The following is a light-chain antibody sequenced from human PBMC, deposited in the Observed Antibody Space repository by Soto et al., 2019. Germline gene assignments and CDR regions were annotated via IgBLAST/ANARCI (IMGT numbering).Light chain of an antibody. Sequence: EIVLTQSPDTLSLPPGERASLSCRASQSVSSSDLAWYQHKPGQAPRLLIFGASNRASGVPDKFSGSGSGTDFNLTISRLEPEEFAVYYCQHFLASPPTITFGGGTKVETK. V-gene: IGKV3-20*01. CDR2: GAS. J-gene: IGKJ4*01. CDR3: QHFLASPPTIT. CDR1: QSVSSSD.